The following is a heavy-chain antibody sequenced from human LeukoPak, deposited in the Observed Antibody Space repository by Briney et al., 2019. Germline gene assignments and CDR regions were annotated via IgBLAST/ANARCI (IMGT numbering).Heavy chain of an antibody. CDR1: GGSFSGYY. Sequence: SETLSLTCAVYGGSFSGYYWSWIRQPPGKGLEWIGEINHSGSTNYNPSLKSRFTISVDTSKNQFSLKLSSVTAADTAVYYCARRRYYYGSGSYYNANWFDPWGQGTLVTVSS. CDR3: ARRRYYYGSGSYYNANWFDP. V-gene: IGHV4-34*01. CDR2: INHSGST. J-gene: IGHJ5*02. D-gene: IGHD3-10*01.